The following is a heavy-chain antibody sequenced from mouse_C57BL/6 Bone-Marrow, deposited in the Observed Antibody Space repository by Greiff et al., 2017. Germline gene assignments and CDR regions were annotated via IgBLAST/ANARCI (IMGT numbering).Heavy chain of an antibody. V-gene: IGHV1-80*01. CDR1: GYAFSSYW. D-gene: IGHD4-1*01. CDR2: IYTGDGDT. CDR3: AREGTGTRDY. J-gene: IGHJ2*01. Sequence: QVQLKESGAELVKPGASVKISCKASGYAFSSYWMNWVKQRPGKGLEWIGQIYTGDGDTSYNGKFKGKATLTADKSSSTAYMQLSSLTSEDSAVYFCAREGTGTRDYWGQGTTLTVSS.